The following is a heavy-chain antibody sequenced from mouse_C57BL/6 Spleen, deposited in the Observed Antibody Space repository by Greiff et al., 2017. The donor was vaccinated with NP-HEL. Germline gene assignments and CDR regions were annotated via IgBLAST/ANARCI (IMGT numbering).Heavy chain of an antibody. D-gene: IGHD3-1*01. CDR3: ARDHGSAWFAY. Sequence: EVKLMESGGGLVKPGGSLKLSCAASGFTFSSYAMSWVRQTPEKRLEWVATISDGGSYTYYPDNVKGRFTISRDNAKNNLYLQMSHLKSEDTAMYYCARDHGSAWFAYWGQGTLVTVSA. V-gene: IGHV5-4*01. CDR1: GFTFSSYA. J-gene: IGHJ3*01. CDR2: ISDGGSYT.